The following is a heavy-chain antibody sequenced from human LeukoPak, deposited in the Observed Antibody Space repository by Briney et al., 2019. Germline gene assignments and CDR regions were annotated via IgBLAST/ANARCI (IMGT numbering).Heavy chain of an antibody. CDR3: ARGGVGVTTENFDY. V-gene: IGHV1-3*01. Sequence: ASVKVSCKASGYTFTNYGIHWVRQAPGQSLEWMGWINAGHGNTRYSQKFQGRVTITRDTSATTAYMELSSLKSEDTAVYYCARGGVGVTTENFDYWGQGTLVTVPS. D-gene: IGHD4-17*01. CDR1: GYTFTNYG. J-gene: IGHJ4*02. CDR2: INAGHGNT.